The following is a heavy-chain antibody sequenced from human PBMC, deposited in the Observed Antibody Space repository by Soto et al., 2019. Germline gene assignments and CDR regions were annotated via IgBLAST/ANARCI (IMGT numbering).Heavy chain of an antibody. V-gene: IGHV3-53*01. D-gene: IGHD3-10*01. CDR1: GLIVSTNY. CDR2: LYSGGST. J-gene: IGHJ3*02. CDR3: ARDRPGDEGDAFDI. Sequence: GGSLRLSCAASGLIVSTNYMNWVRQAPGKGLEWVSVLYSGGSTHYAGSVKGRFIISRDNSKNTLYLQMNSLRAEDTAVYYCARDRPGDEGDAFDIWGPGTLVTVSS.